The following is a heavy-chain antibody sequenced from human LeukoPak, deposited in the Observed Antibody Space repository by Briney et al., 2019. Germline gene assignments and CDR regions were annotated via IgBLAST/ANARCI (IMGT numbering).Heavy chain of an antibody. V-gene: IGHV3-7*01. CDR2: IKQDGSEK. CDR1: GFTFSSYA. J-gene: IGHJ4*02. D-gene: IGHD3-10*01. Sequence: PGGSLRLSCAASGFTFSSYAMSWVRQAPGKGLEWVANIKQDGSEKYYVDSVKGRFTISRDNAKNSLYLQMNSLRAEDTAVYYCARDAAADYYGSGSYYNGFDYWGQGTLVTVSS. CDR3: ARDAAADYYGSGSYYNGFDY.